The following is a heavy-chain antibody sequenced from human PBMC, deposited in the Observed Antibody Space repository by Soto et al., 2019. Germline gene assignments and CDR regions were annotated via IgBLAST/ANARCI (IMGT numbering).Heavy chain of an antibody. V-gene: IGHV4-34*01. CDR2: INHSGST. Sequence: SETLSLTCAVYGGSFSGYYWSWIRQPPGKGLEWIGEINHSGSTNYNPSLKSRVTISVDTSKNQFSLKLSSVTAADTAVYYCGRGNGVVPAATIEPYYFDYWGQGTLVTVSS. CDR1: GGSFSGYY. CDR3: GRGNGVVPAATIEPYYFDY. J-gene: IGHJ4*02. D-gene: IGHD2-2*01.